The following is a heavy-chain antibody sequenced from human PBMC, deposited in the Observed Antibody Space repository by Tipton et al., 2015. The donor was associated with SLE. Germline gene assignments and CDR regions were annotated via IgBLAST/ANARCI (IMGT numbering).Heavy chain of an antibody. CDR3: AKLVEGSATKDF. J-gene: IGHJ4*02. V-gene: IGHV4-34*01. CDR2: IDHTGTT. CDR1: GVSFTGNS. Sequence: TLSLTCAIYGVSFTGNSWSWIRQPPGKGLEWIGEIDHTGTTNYNPSLKSRVALSGDTSKNQFSLKLTSVTAADTAVYYCAKLVEGSATKDFWGQGSLVTVSS. D-gene: IGHD3-10*01.